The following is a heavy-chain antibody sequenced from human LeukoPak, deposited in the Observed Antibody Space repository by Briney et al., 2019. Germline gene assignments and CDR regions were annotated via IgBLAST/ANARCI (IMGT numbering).Heavy chain of an antibody. D-gene: IGHD6-13*01. CDR1: GGSFSGYY. J-gene: IGHJ4*02. CDR3: ARVEAAAGNFMFDY. Sequence: PSETLSLTCAVYGGSFSGYYWSWIRQPPGKGLEWIGEINHSGSTNYNPSLKSRVTISVDTSKNQFSLKLSSVTAADTAVYYCARVEAAAGNFMFDYWGQGTLVTVSS. CDR2: INHSGST. V-gene: IGHV4-34*01.